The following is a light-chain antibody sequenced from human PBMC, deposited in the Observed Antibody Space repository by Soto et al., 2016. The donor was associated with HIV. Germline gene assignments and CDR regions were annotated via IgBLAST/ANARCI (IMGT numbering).Light chain of an antibody. CDR1: NIGTKS. Sequence: SYELTQSPSVSVAPGKTARITCGGNNIGTKSVHWYQQKPGQASVLVVYDDSDRPSGIPERFSGSNSGSAATLTINRVEAGDEADYYCQVWHSGGDNYVFGPGTKVTVL. CDR3: QVWHSGGDNYV. V-gene: IGLV3-21*03. J-gene: IGLJ1*01. CDR2: DDS.